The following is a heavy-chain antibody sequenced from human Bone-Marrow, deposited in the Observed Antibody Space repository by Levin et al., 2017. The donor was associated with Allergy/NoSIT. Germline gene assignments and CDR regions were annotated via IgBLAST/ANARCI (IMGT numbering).Heavy chain of an antibody. Sequence: GESLKISCAASGFTFSSYSMNWVRQAPGKGLEWVSSISSSSSYIYYADSVKGRFTISRDNAKNSLYLQMNSLRAEDTAVYYCARDLEGYCSGGSCYFDVYFDYWGQGTLVTVSS. J-gene: IGHJ4*02. D-gene: IGHD2-15*01. V-gene: IGHV3-21*01. CDR1: GFTFSSYS. CDR2: ISSSSSYI. CDR3: ARDLEGYCSGGSCYFDVYFDY.